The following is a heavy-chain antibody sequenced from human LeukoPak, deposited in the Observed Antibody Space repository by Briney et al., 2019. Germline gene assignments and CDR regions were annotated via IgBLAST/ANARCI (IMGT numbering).Heavy chain of an antibody. D-gene: IGHD2-2*01. CDR2: FDPEDGET. J-gene: IGHJ4*02. Sequence: ASVKVSCKVSGYTLTELSMHWVRQAPGKGLEWMGGFDPEDGETIYAQKFQGRVTMTEDTSTDTAYMELSSLRSEDTAVYYCATDLWGSTSLDYWGQGTPVTVSS. V-gene: IGHV1-24*01. CDR1: GYTLTELS. CDR3: ATDLWGSTSLDY.